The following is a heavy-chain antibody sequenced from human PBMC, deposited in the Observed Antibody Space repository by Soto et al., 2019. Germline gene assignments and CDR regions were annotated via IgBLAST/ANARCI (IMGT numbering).Heavy chain of an antibody. CDR1: GGTFSNHA. Sequence: QVHLLQSGAEVKKPGSSVKVSCKAPGGTFSNHAINCVRQAPGQGLEWMGRIIPIFSTTNYAQKVEGRVTMTADSSTITAYLELSSLKHDDTAVYYCAREVAADGTFREDVFDIWGQGTLVTVSS. V-gene: IGHV1-69*12. D-gene: IGHD6-13*01. CDR3: AREVAADGTFREDVFDI. J-gene: IGHJ3*02. CDR2: IIPIFSTT.